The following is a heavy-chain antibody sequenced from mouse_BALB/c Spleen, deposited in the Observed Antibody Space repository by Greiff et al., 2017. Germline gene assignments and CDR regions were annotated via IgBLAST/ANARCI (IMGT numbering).Heavy chain of an antibody. J-gene: IGHJ2*01. CDR3: VRQGLLQTFFDY. V-gene: IGHV10-1*02. D-gene: IGHD2-3*01. CDR2: IRSKSNNYAT. CDR1: GFTFNTYA. Sequence: EVQVVESGGGLVQPKGSLKLSCAASGFTFNTYAMNWVRQAPGKGLEWVARIRSKSNNYATYYADSVKDRFTISRDDSQSMLYLQMNNLKTEDTAMYYCVRQGLLQTFFDYWGQGTTLTVSS.